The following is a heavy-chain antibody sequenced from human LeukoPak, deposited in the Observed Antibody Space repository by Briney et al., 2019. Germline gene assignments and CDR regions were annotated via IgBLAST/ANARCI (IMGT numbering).Heavy chain of an antibody. J-gene: IGHJ4*02. V-gene: IGHV3-21*01. CDR3: APFSAVTHYYFDY. CDR2: ISPNSGYI. Sequence: GRSLSLSCAVSTFTFTSHSSMWVRQAPGKVLEWVSSISPNSGYINYADTVKGRFTITRDTAENSLFLQMNSLGAEDTAVYYCAPFSAVTHYYFDYWGQGTLVTVSS. D-gene: IGHD6-13*01. CDR1: TFTFTSHS.